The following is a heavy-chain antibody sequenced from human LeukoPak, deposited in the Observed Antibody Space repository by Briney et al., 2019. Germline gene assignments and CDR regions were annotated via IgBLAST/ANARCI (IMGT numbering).Heavy chain of an antibody. J-gene: IGHJ3*02. CDR3: AREDFGVVIPKGI. V-gene: IGHV4-30-4*08. Sequence: PSETLSLTCTVSGGSISSGDYYWSWIRQPPGKGLEWIGYIYYSGSTYYNPSLKSRLTISVDTSKNQFSLKLSSVTAADMAVYYCAREDFGVVIPKGIWGQGTMVTVSS. CDR2: IYYSGST. D-gene: IGHD3-3*01. CDR1: GGSISSGDYY.